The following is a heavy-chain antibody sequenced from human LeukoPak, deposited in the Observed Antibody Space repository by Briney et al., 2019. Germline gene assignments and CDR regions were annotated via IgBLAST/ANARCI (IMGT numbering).Heavy chain of an antibody. D-gene: IGHD1-26*01. CDR3: ARDRRGSYRLQSDY. CDR1: GFTFSSYS. CDR2: ISSSCSTI. J-gene: IGHJ4*02. V-gene: IGHV3-48*02. Sequence: GGSLRPSCAASGFTFSSYSMNWVRQAPGKGLEWVSYISSSCSTIYYADSVKGRFTISRDNAKNSLYLQMNSLRDEDTAVYYCARDRRGSYRLQSDYWGQGTLVTVSS.